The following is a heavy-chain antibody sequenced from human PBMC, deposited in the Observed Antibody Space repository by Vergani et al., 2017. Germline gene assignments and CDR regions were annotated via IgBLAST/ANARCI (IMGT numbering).Heavy chain of an antibody. CDR3: ARETYDFWSGSLTQSMDV. V-gene: IGHV4-59*01. D-gene: IGHD3-3*01. CDR2: IYYSGST. J-gene: IGHJ6*04. CDR1: GGSISSYY. Sequence: QVQLQESGPGLVKPSETLSLTCTVSGGSISSYYWSWIRQPPGKGLEWIGYIYYSGSTNYNPSLKSRVTISVDTSKHQFSLKLSSVTAADTDVYYCARETYDFWSGSLTQSMDVGGKGTTVTVSA.